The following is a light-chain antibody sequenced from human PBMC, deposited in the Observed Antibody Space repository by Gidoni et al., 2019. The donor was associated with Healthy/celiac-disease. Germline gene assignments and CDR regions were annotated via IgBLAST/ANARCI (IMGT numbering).Light chain of an antibody. J-gene: IGLJ1*01. Sequence: QSVLTQPPPVSGAPGPTVTISCTGSSSNIGAGYDVHCNQQLPGTAPKLLIYGNSNRPSGVPDRFSGSKSGTSASLAITGLQAEDEADYYCQSYDSSLSGFYVFGTGTKVTVL. CDR3: QSYDSSLSGFYV. CDR1: SSNIGAGYD. CDR2: GNS. V-gene: IGLV1-40*01.